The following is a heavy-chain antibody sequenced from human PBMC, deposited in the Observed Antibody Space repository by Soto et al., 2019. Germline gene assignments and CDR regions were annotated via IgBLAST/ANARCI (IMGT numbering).Heavy chain of an antibody. CDR1: GGSISSGDYY. CDR2: IYYSGST. CDR3: ARWWSGRRQGFDP. V-gene: IGHV4-31*03. D-gene: IGHD3-3*01. J-gene: IGHJ5*02. Sequence: QVQLQESCPELVKPSQTLSLTCTVSGGSISSGDYYWSWILQHPGKGLEWIGYIYYSGSTYYNPSLKSRVTISVDTSKNQFSLKLSSVTAADTAVYYCARWWSGRRQGFDPWGQGTLVTVSS.